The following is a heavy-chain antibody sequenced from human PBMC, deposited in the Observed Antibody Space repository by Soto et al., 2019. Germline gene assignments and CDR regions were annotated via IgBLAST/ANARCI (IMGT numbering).Heavy chain of an antibody. Sequence: GGSLRLSCAASGFTVSSNYMSWVRQAPGKRLEWVSVIYSCGSPYYANSVKARFTISRDNSQNTLYLPLNSLRAEDPALYSCAKGSTSCPGCWRYDGMDVWGQGTTVTVS. D-gene: IGHD2-2*01. CDR2: IYSCGSP. J-gene: IGHJ6*01. CDR3: AKGSTSCPGCWRYDGMDV. V-gene: IGHV3-66*03. CDR1: GFTVSSNY.